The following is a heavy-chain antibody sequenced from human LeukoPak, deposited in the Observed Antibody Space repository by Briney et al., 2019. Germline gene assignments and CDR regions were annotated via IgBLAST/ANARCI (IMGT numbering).Heavy chain of an antibody. CDR1: GGSISSYY. CDR3: ARGHGYYYGSGTQD. CDR2: IYYSGRT. J-gene: IGHJ4*02. Sequence: SETLSLTCSVSGGSISSYYWSWIRQPPGKGLEWIGYIYYSGRTSYNPSLKSRVTISVDTSKNQFSLKLSSVTAADTAVYYCARGHGYYYGSGTQDWGQGTLVTVSS. D-gene: IGHD3-10*01. V-gene: IGHV4-59*08.